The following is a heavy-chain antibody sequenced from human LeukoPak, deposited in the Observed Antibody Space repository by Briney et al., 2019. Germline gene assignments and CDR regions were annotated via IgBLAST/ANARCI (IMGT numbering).Heavy chain of an antibody. CDR1: GFTFSTYW. V-gene: IGHV3-74*03. D-gene: IGHD3-9*01. CDR3: ARDLDWILFDY. CDR2: IRPEGTTT. J-gene: IGHJ4*02. Sequence: GGSLRLPCAASGFTFSTYWMHWVRQAPGKGLVWVARIRPEGTTTAYADSVKGRLTISRDNAKNTLFLQMNSLSAEDTAVYYCARDLDWILFDYWGQGTLVTVSS.